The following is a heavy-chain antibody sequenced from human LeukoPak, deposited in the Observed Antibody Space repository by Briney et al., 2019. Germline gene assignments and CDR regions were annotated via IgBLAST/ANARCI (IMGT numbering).Heavy chain of an antibody. D-gene: IGHD6-19*01. Sequence: ASVTVSCKASGYTFTSYYMHWVRQAPGQGLEWMGIINPSGGSTSYAQKFQGRVTMTRDMSTSTVYMELSSLRSEDTAVYYCARIVSGWYYFDYWGQGTLVTVSS. J-gene: IGHJ4*02. V-gene: IGHV1-46*01. CDR3: ARIVSGWYYFDY. CDR2: INPSGGST. CDR1: GYTFTSYY.